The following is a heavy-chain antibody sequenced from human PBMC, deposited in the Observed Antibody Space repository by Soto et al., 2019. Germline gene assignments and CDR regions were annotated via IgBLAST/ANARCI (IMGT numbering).Heavy chain of an antibody. Sequence: QLQLQESGPGLVKPSETLSLTCTVSGGSISSSSYYWGWIRQPPGKGLEWIGSIYYSGSTYYNPSLKSRVTISVDTSKTQFSLKLSSVTAADTAVYYCARHCGGDCYSGGGFDYWGQGTLVTVSS. CDR2: IYYSGST. D-gene: IGHD2-21*01. CDR1: GGSISSSSYY. V-gene: IGHV4-39*01. J-gene: IGHJ4*02. CDR3: ARHCGGDCYSGGGFDY.